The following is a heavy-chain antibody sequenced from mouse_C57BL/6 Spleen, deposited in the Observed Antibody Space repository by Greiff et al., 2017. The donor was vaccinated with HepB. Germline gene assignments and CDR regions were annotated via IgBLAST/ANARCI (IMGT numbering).Heavy chain of an antibody. J-gene: IGHJ3*01. CDR1: GYTFTDYY. CDR3: ARGDSSGYGAWFAY. D-gene: IGHD3-2*02. Sequence: EVQLQQSGPVLVKPGASVKMSCKASGYTFTDYYMNWVKQSHGKSLEWIGVINPYNGGTSYNQKFKGKATLTVDKSSSTAYMELNSLTSEDSAVYYGARGDSSGYGAWFAYWGQGTLVTVSA. CDR2: INPYNGGT. V-gene: IGHV1-19*01.